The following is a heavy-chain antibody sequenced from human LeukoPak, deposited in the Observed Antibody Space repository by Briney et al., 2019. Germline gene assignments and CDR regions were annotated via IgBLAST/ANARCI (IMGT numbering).Heavy chain of an antibody. J-gene: IGHJ5*02. D-gene: IGHD3-22*01. CDR3: ARARSPSSGYLLRDHNWFDP. CDR1: GGTFSSYA. V-gene: IGHV1-46*01. CDR2: INPSGGST. Sequence: ASVKVSCKASGGTFSSYAISWVRQAPGQGLEWMGIINPSGGSTSYAQKFQGRVTMTRDTSTSTVYMELSSLRSEDTAVYYCARARSPSSGYLLRDHNWFDPWGQGTLVTVSS.